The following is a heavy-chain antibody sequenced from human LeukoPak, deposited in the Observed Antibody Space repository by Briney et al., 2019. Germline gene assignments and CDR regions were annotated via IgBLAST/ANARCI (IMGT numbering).Heavy chain of an antibody. CDR2: ISSNSKLI. Sequence: GSLRLSCAASGFTVNSNYMSWVRQAPGKGLECVSYISSNSKLIHYADSVKGRVTISRDNAKNSLYLQMNSLRAEDTAVYYCARDLNHAFDIWGQGTMVTVSS. CDR3: ARDLNHAFDI. J-gene: IGHJ3*02. D-gene: IGHD1-14*01. V-gene: IGHV3-21*05. CDR1: GFTVNSNY.